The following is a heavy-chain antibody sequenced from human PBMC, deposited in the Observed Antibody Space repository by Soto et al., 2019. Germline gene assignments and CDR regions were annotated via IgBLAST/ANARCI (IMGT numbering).Heavy chain of an antibody. Sequence: ETLSLTCTFSDDSFRGAEYYWSWIRQPLGKGPEWIGYTYYNGDTKYNPALRSRVTMSEDTSKNQFSLRLSSVTAADTAVYFCARGPAYIDGWRTFDLWGRGILVTVSS. CDR1: DDSFRGAEYY. D-gene: IGHD6-19*01. CDR3: ARGPAYIDGWRTFDL. J-gene: IGHJ4*02. V-gene: IGHV4-61*08. CDR2: TYYNGDT.